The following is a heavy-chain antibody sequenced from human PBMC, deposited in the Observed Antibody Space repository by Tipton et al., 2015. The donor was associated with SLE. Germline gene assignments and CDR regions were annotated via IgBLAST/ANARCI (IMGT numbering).Heavy chain of an antibody. CDR2: VTWNSGTI. D-gene: IGHD1-26*01. V-gene: IGHV3-9*01. CDR1: GFRFEDYA. J-gene: IGHJ6*03. Sequence: LSLTCTTSGFRFEDYAMHWVRQAPGKGLEWVSGVTWNSGTIGYADSVKGRFTISRDNAKNSLYLQMNSLRAEDTAVYYCARDGGSLEDYMDVRGEGTTVTVSS. CDR3: ARDGGSLEDYMDV.